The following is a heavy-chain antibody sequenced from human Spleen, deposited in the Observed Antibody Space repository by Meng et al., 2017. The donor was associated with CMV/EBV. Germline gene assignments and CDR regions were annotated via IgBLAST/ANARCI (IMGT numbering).Heavy chain of an antibody. V-gene: IGHV4-4*02. Sequence: GGGISSSEWGSWVRQAPGKGLEGIGGNDDNENNNYNQYLKSRVSISVENSKNQFSLKVTSVTAADTAVYYCARAEYSGNYYEGDWGQGILVTVSS. CDR3: ARAEYSGNYYEGD. J-gene: IGHJ4*02. CDR1: GGGISSSEW. D-gene: IGHD1-26*01. CDR2: NDDNENN.